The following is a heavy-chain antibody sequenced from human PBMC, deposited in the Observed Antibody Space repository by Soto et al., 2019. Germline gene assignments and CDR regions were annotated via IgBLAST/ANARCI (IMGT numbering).Heavy chain of an antibody. J-gene: IGHJ4*02. CDR2: IHYSGNS. Sequence: QVQLQESGPGLVRPSETLSLTCTFSGGSISSYYWIWIRQAPGKGLEWLGDIHYSGNSDYNPSLKSRVTISVDTSKSQFSLRLSSVPAAATAVYYCARARPYSSGHSFHCWGQGTLVTVSS. CDR1: GGSISSYY. CDR3: ARARPYSSGHSFHC. V-gene: IGHV4-59*01. D-gene: IGHD6-25*01.